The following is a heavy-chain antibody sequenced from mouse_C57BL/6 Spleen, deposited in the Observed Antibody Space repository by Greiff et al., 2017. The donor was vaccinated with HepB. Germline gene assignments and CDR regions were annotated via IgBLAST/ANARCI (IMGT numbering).Heavy chain of an antibody. J-gene: IGHJ2*01. CDR3: ARVVVAVYY. Sequence: EVKLVESEGGLVQPGSSMKLSCTASGFTFSDYYMAWVRQVPEKGLEWVANINYDGSSTYYLDSLKSRFIISRDNAKNILYLQMSSLKSEDTATYYCARVVVAVYYWGQGTTLTVSS. D-gene: IGHD1-1*01. CDR2: INYDGSST. V-gene: IGHV5-16*01. CDR1: GFTFSDYY.